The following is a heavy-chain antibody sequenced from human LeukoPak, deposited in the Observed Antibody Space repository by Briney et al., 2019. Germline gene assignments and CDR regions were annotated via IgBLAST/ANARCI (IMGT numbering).Heavy chain of an antibody. CDR2: ISYDGNNK. V-gene: IGHV3-30*18. CDR1: GFTFSSYA. D-gene: IGHD3-3*01. J-gene: IGHJ4*02. Sequence: GGSLRLSCAASGFTFSSYAMHWVRQAPGKGPEWVAAISYDGNNKYYADSVKGRFTISRDNSKNTLYLQMNSLRAEDTAVYYCAKKPYDFWSGYYRGGQLDYWGQGTLVTVSS. CDR3: AKKPYDFWSGYYRGGQLDY.